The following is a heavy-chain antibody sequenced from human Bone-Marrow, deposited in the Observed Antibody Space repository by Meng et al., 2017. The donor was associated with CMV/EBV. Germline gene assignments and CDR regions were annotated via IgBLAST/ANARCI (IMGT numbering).Heavy chain of an antibody. CDR2: IIPIFGMA. V-gene: IGHV1-69*05. CDR1: GGTFSRYA. D-gene: IGHD2-2*01. CDR3: ARDRTGDCSSTSCFNYYYYGMDV. J-gene: IGHJ6*02. Sequence: SVKVSCKASGGTFSRYAFSWVRQAPGQGLEWMGGIIPIFGMANYAQKFQGRVTITTDESTGTAYMELSSLRSEDTAVYFCARDRTGDCSSTSCFNYYYYGMDVWGQGTTVTVSS.